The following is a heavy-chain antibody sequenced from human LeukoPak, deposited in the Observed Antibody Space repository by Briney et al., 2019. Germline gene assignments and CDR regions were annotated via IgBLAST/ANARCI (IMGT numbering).Heavy chain of an antibody. CDR2: IYYSGST. Sequence: SETLSLTCSVSGGSISSSNYYWGWIRQPPGKGLEWIGIIYYSGSTSYNPSLKSRVTIPIDTSKNQFSLKLTSVTAADTAVYYCAGPLLTYYSDSSAYSWGQGTLVTVSS. J-gene: IGHJ4*02. D-gene: IGHD3-22*01. CDR1: GGSISSSNYY. CDR3: AGPLLTYYSDSSAYS. V-gene: IGHV4-39*01.